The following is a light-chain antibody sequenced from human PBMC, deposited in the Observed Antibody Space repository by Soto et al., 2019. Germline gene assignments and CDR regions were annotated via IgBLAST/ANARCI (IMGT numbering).Light chain of an antibody. CDR1: QSVGSN. J-gene: IGKJ2*01. CDR2: GAS. CDR3: QQYNYWPPTYT. V-gene: IGKV3-15*01. Sequence: EIVMTQSPATLSVSPGERATLSCRASQSVGSNLAWYQQKPGQAPRLLIYGASTRATGIPARFSGSGSGTDFTLTVSSLQSEDVAVYYCQQYNYWPPTYTFGQGTKLEIK.